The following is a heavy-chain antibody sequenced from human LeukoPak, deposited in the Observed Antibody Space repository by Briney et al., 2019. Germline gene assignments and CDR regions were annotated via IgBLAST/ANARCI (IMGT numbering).Heavy chain of an antibody. J-gene: IGHJ6*02. CDR1: GFTFSSYS. CDR3: ARFTRLQEVKNYGMDV. D-gene: IGHD1-1*01. CDR2: ISSSSSYI. Sequence: PGGSLRLSCAASGFTFSSYSMNWVRQAPGKGLEWVSSISSSSSYIYYADSVKGRFTISRDNAKNSLYLQMNSLRAEDTAVYYCARFTRLQEVKNYGMDVWGQGTTVTVSS. V-gene: IGHV3-21*01.